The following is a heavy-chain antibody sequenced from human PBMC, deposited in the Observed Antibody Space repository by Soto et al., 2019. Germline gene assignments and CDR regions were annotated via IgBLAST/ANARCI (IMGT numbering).Heavy chain of an antibody. CDR2: ISSSSSYI. CDR1: GFTFSSYS. V-gene: IGHV3-21*01. J-gene: IGHJ4*02. D-gene: IGHD4-17*01. Sequence: PGGSLRLSCAASGFTFSSYSMNWVRQAPGKGLEWVSSISSSSSYIYYADSVKGRFTISRDNAKNSLYLQMNSLRAEDTAVYYCAPIPTVTTTLFDYWGQGTLVTVSS. CDR3: APIPTVTTTLFDY.